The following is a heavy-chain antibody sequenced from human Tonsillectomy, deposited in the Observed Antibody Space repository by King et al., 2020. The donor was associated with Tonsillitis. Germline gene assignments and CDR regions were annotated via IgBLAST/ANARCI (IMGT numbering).Heavy chain of an antibody. V-gene: IGHV3-23*04. CDR1: GFTFSSYA. CDR3: ANARQMYRDIVVVTAAIPSFDY. CDR2: ISGSGGST. D-gene: IGHD2-2*01. Sequence: VQLVESGGGLVQPGGSLRLSCAASGFTFSSYAMSWVRQAPGKGLEWVSAISGSGGSTYYADSVKGRFTISRDNSKNTLYLQLNSLRAEDTAVYYCANARQMYRDIVVVTAAIPSFDYWGQGTLVTVSS. J-gene: IGHJ4*02.